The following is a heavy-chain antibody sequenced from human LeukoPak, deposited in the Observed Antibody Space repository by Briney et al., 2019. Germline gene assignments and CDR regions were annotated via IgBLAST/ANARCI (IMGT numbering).Heavy chain of an antibody. D-gene: IGHD3-22*01. Sequence: KPSETLSLTCTGSGGSISRSSYYWGWIRQPPGKGLEWIGSIYYSGSTYYNPSLKSRVTISVDTSKNQFSLKLRSVTAADTAVYHCARVNYDSSGYWFDPWGQGTLVTVSS. V-gene: IGHV4-39*07. J-gene: IGHJ5*02. CDR3: ARVNYDSSGYWFDP. CDR1: GGSISRSSYY. CDR2: IYYSGST.